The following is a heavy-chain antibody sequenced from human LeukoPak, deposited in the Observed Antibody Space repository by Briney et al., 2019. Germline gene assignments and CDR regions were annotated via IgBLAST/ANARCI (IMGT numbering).Heavy chain of an antibody. V-gene: IGHV1-18*01. CDR3: ARDDYYGSGSYYNWGYYYYGMDV. D-gene: IGHD3-10*01. J-gene: IGHJ6*02. CDR2: ISAYNGNT. Sequence: GASVKVSCKASGYTFTSYGISWVRQAPGQGLEWVGWISAYNGNTNYAQKLQGRVTMTTDTSTSTAYVELRSLRSDDTAVYYCARDDYYGSGSYYNWGYYYYGMDVWGQGTTVTVSS. CDR1: GYTFTSYG.